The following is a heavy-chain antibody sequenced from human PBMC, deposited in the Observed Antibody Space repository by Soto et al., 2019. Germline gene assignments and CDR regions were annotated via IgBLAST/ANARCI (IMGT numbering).Heavy chain of an antibody. V-gene: IGHV4-4*02. CDR3: ASRDPGTSVDY. CDR2: IYRTGST. J-gene: IGHJ4*02. CDR1: GGSFTSNNW. D-gene: IGHD1-7*01. Sequence: ASETLSLTCAVSGGSFTSNNWWTWVRQPPGQGLEWIGEIYRTGSTNYNPSLKSRVTISLDKSENQFSLKVTSLTAADTAVYYCASRDPGTSVDYWGQGTLVTVSS.